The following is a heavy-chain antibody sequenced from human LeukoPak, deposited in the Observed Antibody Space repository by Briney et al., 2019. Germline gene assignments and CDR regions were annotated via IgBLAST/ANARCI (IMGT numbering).Heavy chain of an antibody. Sequence: GGSLRLSCAASGFIFSDYYMSWIRQAPGKGLEWVSYISSGGSSIYYADSVKGRFTISRDNSKSTLYIQMNSLRAEDTAVYYCARAKPKNMVRGLIMRRESRYYFDYWGQGTLVTVSS. CDR1: GFIFSDYY. CDR3: ARAKPKNMVRGLIMRRESRYYFDY. CDR2: ISSGGSSI. J-gene: IGHJ4*02. V-gene: IGHV3-11*01. D-gene: IGHD3-10*01.